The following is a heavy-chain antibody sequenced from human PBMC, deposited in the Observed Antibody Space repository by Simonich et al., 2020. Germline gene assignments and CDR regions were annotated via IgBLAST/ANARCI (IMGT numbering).Heavy chain of an antibody. D-gene: IGHD2-2*01. CDR2: MTPNSGNT. CDR1: GYTFTSYD. V-gene: IGHV1-8*03. Sequence: QVQLVQSGAEVKKPGASVKVSCKASGYTFTSYDINWVRQATGQGLEWMGWMTPNSGNTGYAQKFQGRVTITRNTSISTAYMELSSLRSEDTAVYYCARARYCSSTSCYNWFDPWGQGTLVTVSS. CDR3: ARARYCSSTSCYNWFDP. J-gene: IGHJ5*02.